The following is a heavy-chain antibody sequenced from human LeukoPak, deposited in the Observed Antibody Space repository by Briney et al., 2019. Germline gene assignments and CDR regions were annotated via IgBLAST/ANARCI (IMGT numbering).Heavy chain of an antibody. CDR1: GGSISSYY. CDR3: AREDNGQFGP. Sequence: NPSETLSLTCTVSGGSISSYYWSWIRQPPGKGLEWIGYIYYSGSTNYNPSLKSRVTISVDTSKNQFSLKLSSVTAADTAVYYCAREDNGQFGPWGQGTLVTVSS. V-gene: IGHV4-59*01. CDR2: IYYSGST. J-gene: IGHJ5*02. D-gene: IGHD2-8*01.